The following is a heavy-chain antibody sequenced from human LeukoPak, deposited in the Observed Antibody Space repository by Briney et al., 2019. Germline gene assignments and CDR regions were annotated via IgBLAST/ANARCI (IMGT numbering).Heavy chain of an antibody. J-gene: IGHJ3*02. CDR2: ISWNSGSI. Sequence: GRSLRLSCAASGFTFDDYAMHWVRQAPGKGLEWVSGISWNSGSIGYADSMKGRFTISRDNAKNSLYLQMNSLRAEDTALYYCAKDMGINDSSGYYYVARAFDIWGQGTMVTVSS. CDR3: AKDMGINDSSGYYYVARAFDI. V-gene: IGHV3-9*01. CDR1: GFTFDDYA. D-gene: IGHD3-22*01.